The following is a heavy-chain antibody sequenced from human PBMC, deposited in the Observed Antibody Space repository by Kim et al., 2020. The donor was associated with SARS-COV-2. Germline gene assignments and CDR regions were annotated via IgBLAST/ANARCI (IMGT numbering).Heavy chain of an antibody. V-gene: IGHV3-11*05. CDR3: ARVALGSSSWDWFDP. Sequence: GGSLRLSCAASGFTFSDYYMSWIRQAPGKGLEWVSYISSTTSYTRYADSVKGRFAISRDNAKNSLYLQMNSLRAEDTAVYYCARVALGSSSWDWFDPWG. D-gene: IGHD6-13*01. CDR1: GFTFSDYY. CDR2: ISSTTSYT. J-gene: IGHJ5*02.